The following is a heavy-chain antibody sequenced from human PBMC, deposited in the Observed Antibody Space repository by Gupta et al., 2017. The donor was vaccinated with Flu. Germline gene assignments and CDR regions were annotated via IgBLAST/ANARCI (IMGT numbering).Heavy chain of an antibody. V-gene: IGHV1-2*02. D-gene: IGHD4-17*01. CDR3: ARDKSGDGDVHFDY. J-gene: IGHJ4*02. CDR2: INPNDGRT. Sequence: QAPGQGLEWVAWINPNDGRTNYAQKFQGRISMTRDTSISTAYMELSSLRSDDTAVYYCARDKSGDGDVHFDYWGRGTLVTVSS.